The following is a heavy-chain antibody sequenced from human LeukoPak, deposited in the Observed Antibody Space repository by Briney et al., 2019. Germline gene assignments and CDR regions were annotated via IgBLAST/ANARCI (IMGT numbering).Heavy chain of an antibody. D-gene: IGHD6-19*01. Sequence: PSETLSLTCAVYGGSFSGYYWSWIRQPPGKGLEWIVEINHSGSTNYNPSLKSRVTISVDTSKNQFSLKLSSVTAADTAVYYCARGVPVAGTGGDYFDYWGQGTLVTVSS. J-gene: IGHJ4*02. CDR3: ARGVPVAGTGGDYFDY. CDR2: INHSGST. V-gene: IGHV4-34*01. CDR1: GGSFSGYY.